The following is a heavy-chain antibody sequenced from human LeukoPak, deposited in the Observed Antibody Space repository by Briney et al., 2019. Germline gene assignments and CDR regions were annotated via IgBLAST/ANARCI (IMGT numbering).Heavy chain of an antibody. Sequence: GGSLGLSCAACGFAFSTYTMNWARQAPGKGLEWVASINSGGTTTHYAFSVKGRFTISRDNAQNVLYLQMNGPRGDDAALYYCLRGDSRDFWGQGTLVTVSS. J-gene: IGHJ4*02. V-gene: IGHV3-21*06. CDR3: LRGDSRDF. D-gene: IGHD3-22*01. CDR2: INSGGTTT. CDR1: GFAFSTYT.